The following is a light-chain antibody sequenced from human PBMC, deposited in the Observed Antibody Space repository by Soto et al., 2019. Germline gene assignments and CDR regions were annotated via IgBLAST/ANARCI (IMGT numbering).Light chain of an antibody. J-gene: IGKJ2*01. CDR3: QKYVDAPKT. CDR1: QGISNY. V-gene: IGKV1-27*01. CDR2: AAS. Sequence: DIQMTQSPSSLSAAVGDRVTITCLASQGISNYLAWYQQKPGKVPKLLIYAASTLQSGVPSRFIGSGSGTDFTLTISSLQPEDAATYYCQKYVDAPKTFGQGTKLEIK.